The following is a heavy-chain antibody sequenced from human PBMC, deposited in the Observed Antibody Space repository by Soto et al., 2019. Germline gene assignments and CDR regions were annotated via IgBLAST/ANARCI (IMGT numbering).Heavy chain of an antibody. D-gene: IGHD6-19*01. J-gene: IGHJ6*02. CDR2: IYYSGST. CDR3: ARQTYGGSGWYGDYYYYGMDV. CDR1: GGSISSSSYY. Sequence: SETLSLTCTVSGGSISSSSYYWGWIRQPPGKGLEWIGSIYYSGSTYYNPSLKSRATISVDTSKNQFSLKLSSVTAADTAVYYCARQTYGGSGWYGDYYYYGMDVWGQGTTVTVSS. V-gene: IGHV4-39*01.